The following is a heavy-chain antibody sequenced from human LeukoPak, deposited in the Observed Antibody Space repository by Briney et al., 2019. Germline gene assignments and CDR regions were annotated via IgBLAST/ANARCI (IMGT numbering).Heavy chain of an antibody. CDR3: ARDLHYYGSGGVDY. J-gene: IGHJ4*02. Sequence: GGSLRLSCAASGFIFSSYNMNWVRQGPGKGLEWLSYISVSSSTIYYADSVKGRFTISRDNSKNTLYLQMNSLRAEDTAVYYCARDLHYYGSGGVDYWGQGTLVTVSS. CDR1: GFIFSSYN. V-gene: IGHV3-48*01. CDR2: ISVSSSTI. D-gene: IGHD3-10*01.